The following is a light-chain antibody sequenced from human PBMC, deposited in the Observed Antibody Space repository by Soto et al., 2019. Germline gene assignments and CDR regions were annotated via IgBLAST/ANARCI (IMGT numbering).Light chain of an antibody. J-gene: IGKJ3*01. CDR2: KAS. CDR1: QSISSW. CDR3: QQYHSYSFT. V-gene: IGKV1-5*03. Sequence: DIQMTQSPSTLSASVGDRVTVTCRASQSISSWLAWYQQKPGKAPKLLISKASNIQSGVPSRFSGSGSGTEFTLTISSLQPDDFATYYCQQYHSYSFTFGPGTKVDV.